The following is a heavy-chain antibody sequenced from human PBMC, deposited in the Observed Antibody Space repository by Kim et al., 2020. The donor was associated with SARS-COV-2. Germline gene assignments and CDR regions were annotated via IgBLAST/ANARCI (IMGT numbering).Heavy chain of an antibody. V-gene: IGHV3-11*06. J-gene: IGHJ4*02. D-gene: IGHD6-6*01. Sequence: KGRFTIARDKAKSSLYLQMNSLRAEDTAVYYCARIPERHLYSIAAISDYWGQGTLVTVSS. CDR3: ARIPERHLYSIAAISDY.